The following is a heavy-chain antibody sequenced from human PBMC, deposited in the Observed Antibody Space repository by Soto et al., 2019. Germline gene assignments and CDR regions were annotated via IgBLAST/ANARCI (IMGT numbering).Heavy chain of an antibody. CDR1: GGSLSNYG. V-gene: IGHV1-69*12. CDR2: IIPVFGTA. J-gene: IGHJ6*02. D-gene: IGHD4-17*01. Sequence: QVQLVQSGAEVKKPGSSVKVSCKASGGSLSNYGISWVRQAPGQGLEWMGGIIPVFGTANYAQKFQGSVTITADESTSIVYMDVTSLRSEDTAVYYCARGDATKIVVTTYYGMDVWGQGTTVTVSS. CDR3: ARGDATKIVVTTYYGMDV.